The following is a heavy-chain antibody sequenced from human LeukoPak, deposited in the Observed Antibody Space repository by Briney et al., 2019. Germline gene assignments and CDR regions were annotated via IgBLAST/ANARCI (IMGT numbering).Heavy chain of an antibody. CDR3: ARFQYCSGGSCYNYFDY. CDR2: IDPSDSYT. V-gene: IGHV5-10-1*01. D-gene: IGHD2-15*01. J-gene: IGHJ4*02. Sequence: GESLKISCKGSGYSFTSYWISWVRQMPGKGLEWMGRIDPSDSYTNYSPSFQGHVTISADKSISTAYLQLSSLKASDTAMYYCARFQYCSGGSCYNYFDYWGQGTLVTVSS. CDR1: GYSFTSYW.